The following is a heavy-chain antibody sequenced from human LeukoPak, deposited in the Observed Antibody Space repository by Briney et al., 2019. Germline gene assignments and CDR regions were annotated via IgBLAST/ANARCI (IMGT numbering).Heavy chain of an antibody. D-gene: IGHD3-10*01. Sequence: SSETLSLTCAVYGGSFSGYYWTWIRQPPGKGLEWIGEINHSGATNYNPSLKSRVTISVDSSNNQFSLKLRSVTAADTAVYYCARGFACLGSYDFWGQGTLVTVSS. CDR1: GGSFSGYY. V-gene: IGHV4-34*01. CDR2: INHSGAT. CDR3: ARGFACLGSYDF. J-gene: IGHJ4*02.